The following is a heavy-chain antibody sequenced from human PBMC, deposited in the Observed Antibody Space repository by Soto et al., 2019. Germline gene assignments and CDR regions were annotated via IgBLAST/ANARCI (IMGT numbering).Heavy chain of an antibody. CDR2: INPNSGGT. CDR3: VRGYCGGGSCYSGASGWFDP. D-gene: IGHD2-15*01. Sequence: QVQVVQSGAEVKKPGASVKVSCKAAGYTFSNYFLHWVRQAPGQGLEWMAWINPNSGGTKSAQKFEGRVTGTRDSSGSTAYMELNRLRSDDTAIYYCVRGYCGGGSCYSGASGWFDPWGQGTLVTVSS. CDR1: GYTFSNYF. V-gene: IGHV1-2*02. J-gene: IGHJ5*02.